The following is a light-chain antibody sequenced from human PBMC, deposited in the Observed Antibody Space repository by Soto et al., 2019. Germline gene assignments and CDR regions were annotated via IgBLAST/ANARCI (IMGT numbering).Light chain of an antibody. J-gene: IGLJ1*01. CDR2: DVT. CDR1: GSDVGNYNY. Sequence: SALTQPRSVSGSPGQSVTISCTGTGSDVGNYNYVSWYQQHPGKAPNLMIYDVTKRPSGVPDRISGSKSGNTASLTISGLQAEDEADYYCCSYAGRYTYVFGTGTKVTVL. CDR3: CSYAGRYTYV. V-gene: IGLV2-11*01.